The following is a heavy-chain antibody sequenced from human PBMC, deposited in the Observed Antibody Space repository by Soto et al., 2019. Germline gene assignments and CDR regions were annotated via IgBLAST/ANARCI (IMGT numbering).Heavy chain of an antibody. CDR1: GGSFSGYY. V-gene: IGHV4-34*01. CDR3: AGVGYYDSSGYYSRPPFDY. D-gene: IGHD3-22*01. J-gene: IGHJ4*02. Sequence: QVQLQQWGAGLLKPSETLSLTCAVYGGSFSGYYWSWIRQPPGKGLEWIGEINHSGSTNYNPSLERRVTISVDKSKNQFSLKRSSVTAADTAVYYCAGVGYYDSSGYYSRPPFDYWGQGTLVTVCS. CDR2: INHSGST.